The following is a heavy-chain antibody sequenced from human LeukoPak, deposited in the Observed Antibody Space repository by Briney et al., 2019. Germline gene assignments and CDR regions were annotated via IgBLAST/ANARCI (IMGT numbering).Heavy chain of an antibody. Sequence: ASVTLSCKASGYTFTNHAIHWVRQAPGHRLEWMGWINAGNGYTEYPQNFRDRVTITRDTSANPVYMELSSLRSEDTAVYFCARAECASCYLVDFWGQGTLITVSS. CDR3: ARAECASCYLVDF. CDR1: GYTFTNHA. CDR2: INAGNGYT. D-gene: IGHD2-2*01. J-gene: IGHJ4*02. V-gene: IGHV1-3*01.